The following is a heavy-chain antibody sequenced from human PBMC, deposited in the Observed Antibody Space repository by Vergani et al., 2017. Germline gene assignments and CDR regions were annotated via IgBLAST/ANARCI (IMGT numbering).Heavy chain of an antibody. CDR1: GYTFTSYG. Sequence: QVQLVQSGAEVKKPGASVKVSCKASGYTFTSYGISWVRQAPGQGLEWMGWISAYNGNTNYAQKRQGRVTMTTDTSTSTAYMELRSLRSDDSAVYHCTKDLPSMPAGVRQRSPYDALDIWGQGTMVTVSS. D-gene: IGHD2/OR15-2a*01. CDR3: TKDLPSMPAGVRQRSPYDALDI. CDR2: ISAYNGNT. J-gene: IGHJ3*02. V-gene: IGHV1-18*01.